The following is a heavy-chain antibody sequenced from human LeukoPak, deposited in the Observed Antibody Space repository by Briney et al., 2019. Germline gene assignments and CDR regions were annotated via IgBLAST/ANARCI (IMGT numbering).Heavy chain of an antibody. V-gene: IGHV4-39*07. CDR2: IFYRGST. J-gene: IGHJ4*02. D-gene: IGHD3-10*01. CDR3: ARRRRAMVRGVNGPLGPFDY. Sequence: SETLSLTCIVSGGSISSGSYNWAWIRQPPGKGLEWIGSIFYRGSTYYNPSLKSRVTISIDRSKNQFSLKLSSVTAADTAVYYCARRRRAMVRGVNGPLGPFDYWGQGTLVTVSS. CDR1: GGSISSGSYN.